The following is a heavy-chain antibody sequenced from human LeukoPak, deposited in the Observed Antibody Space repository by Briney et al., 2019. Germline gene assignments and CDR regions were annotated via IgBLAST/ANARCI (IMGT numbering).Heavy chain of an antibody. Sequence: GESLKISSKGSGYSFTSYWIGWGRQMPEKGLEWMGIIYPGDSDTRYSPSFQSQVTISADKSISTAYLQWSSLKASDTAMYYCARPGYCSGGGCYVVEYWGQGTLVTVSS. V-gene: IGHV5-51*01. CDR3: ARPGYCSGGGCYVVEY. CDR2: IYPGDSDT. D-gene: IGHD2-15*01. J-gene: IGHJ4*02. CDR1: GYSFTSYW.